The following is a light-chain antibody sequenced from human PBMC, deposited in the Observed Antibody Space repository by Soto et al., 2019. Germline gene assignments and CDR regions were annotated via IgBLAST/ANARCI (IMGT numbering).Light chain of an antibody. Sequence: TIQSPSAWSATAGDKHTMPCQASQTISSCLAWYQQKPGKAPKLLIYDASSLESGVPSRFSGSGSGTEFTLTISSMQPDDFATFYCQHYNGYSGAFGQGTKVDIK. CDR1: QTISSC. CDR3: QHYNGYSGA. CDR2: DAS. J-gene: IGKJ1*01. V-gene: IGKV1-5*03.